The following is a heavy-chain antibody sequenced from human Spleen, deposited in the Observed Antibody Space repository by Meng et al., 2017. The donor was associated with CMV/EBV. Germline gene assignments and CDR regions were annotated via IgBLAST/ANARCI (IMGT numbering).Heavy chain of an antibody. CDR1: GFTFDDYT. V-gene: IGHV3-43*01. Sequence: GESLKISCAASGFTFDDYTMHWVRQAPGKVLEWVSLISWDGGSTYYADSVKGRFTISRDNSKNSLYLQMNSLRTEDTALYYCAKGSGGSGTRNGPPDFDYWGQGTLVTVSS. CDR2: ISWDGGST. D-gene: IGHD3-10*01. CDR3: AKGSGGSGTRNGPPDFDY. J-gene: IGHJ4*02.